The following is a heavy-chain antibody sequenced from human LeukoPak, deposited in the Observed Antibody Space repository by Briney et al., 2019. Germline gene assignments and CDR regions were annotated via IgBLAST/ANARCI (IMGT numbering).Heavy chain of an antibody. V-gene: IGHV3-9*01. J-gene: IGHJ4*02. CDR2: ISWNSDTI. CDR1: GFTFDDYA. CDR3: ARARAPDY. Sequence: PGGSLRLSCAASGFTFDDYAMHWVRQIPGKGLEWVSSISWNSDTIDYADSVKGRFTISRDNAKNTLYLQMNSLRAEDTAVYYCARARAPDYWGQGTLVTVSS.